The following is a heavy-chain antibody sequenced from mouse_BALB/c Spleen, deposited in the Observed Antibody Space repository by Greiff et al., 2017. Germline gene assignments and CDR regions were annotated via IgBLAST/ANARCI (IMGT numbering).Heavy chain of an antibody. V-gene: IGHV1-9*01. CDR2: ILPGSGST. J-gene: IGHJ4*01. Sequence: VKLQESGAELMKPGASVKISCKATGYTFSSYWIEWVKQRPGHGLEWIGEILPGSGSTNYNEKFKGKATFTADTSSNTAYMQLSSLTSEDSAVYYCASAPSFTTASAMDYWGQGTSVTVSS. D-gene: IGHD1-2*01. CDR1: GYTFSSYW. CDR3: ASAPSFTTASAMDY.